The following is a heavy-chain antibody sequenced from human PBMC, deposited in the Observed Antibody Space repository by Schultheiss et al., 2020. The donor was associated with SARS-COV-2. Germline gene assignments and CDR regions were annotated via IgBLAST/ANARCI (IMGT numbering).Heavy chain of an antibody. CDR3: ARDLEVGATHGVAFDI. CDR1: GGSISSYY. J-gene: IGHJ3*02. V-gene: IGHV4-59*01. Sequence: SETLSLTCTVSGGSISSYYWSWIRQPPGKGLEWIGYIYYSVSPNYNPSLKSRVTISVDTSKNQFSLKLSSVTAADTAVYYCARDLEVGATHGVAFDIWGQGTMVTVSS. CDR2: IYYSVSP. D-gene: IGHD1-26*01.